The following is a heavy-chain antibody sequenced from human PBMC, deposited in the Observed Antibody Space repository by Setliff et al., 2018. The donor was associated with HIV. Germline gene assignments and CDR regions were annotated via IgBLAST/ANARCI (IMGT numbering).Heavy chain of an antibody. Sequence: SETLSLTCTVSGGSISSSSYYWGWIRQPPGKGLEWIGSIYYSGSTYYNPSLKSRVTISVDTSKNQFSLKLSSVTAADTAVYYCARTRSGTYYGEMNWFDPWGQGILVTVSS. CDR1: GGSISSSSYY. CDR3: ARTRSGTYYGEMNWFDP. CDR2: IYYSGST. D-gene: IGHD3-10*01. V-gene: IGHV4-39*01. J-gene: IGHJ5*02.